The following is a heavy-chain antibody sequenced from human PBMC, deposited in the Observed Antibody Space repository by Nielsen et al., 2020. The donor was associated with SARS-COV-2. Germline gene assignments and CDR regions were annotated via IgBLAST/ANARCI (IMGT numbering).Heavy chain of an antibody. D-gene: IGHD6-19*01. V-gene: IGHV3-30*18. CDR1: GFTFSSYG. J-gene: IGHJ4*02. Sequence: GGSLRLSCAASGFTFSSYGMHWVRQAPGKGLEWVAVISYDGSNKNYADSVKGRFTISRDNSKNTLYLQMNSLRAEDTAVYYCAKIAVAGTDFDYWGQGTLVTVSS. CDR3: AKIAVAGTDFDY. CDR2: ISYDGSNK.